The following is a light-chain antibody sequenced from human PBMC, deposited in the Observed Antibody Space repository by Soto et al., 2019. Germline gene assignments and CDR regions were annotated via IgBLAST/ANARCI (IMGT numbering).Light chain of an antibody. J-gene: IGLJ3*02. CDR2: ETE. CDR1: SSNIGNSY. V-gene: IGLV1-51*02. CDR3: GTWASSLSVWV. Sequence: QSVLTQPPSVSAAPGQKVTMSCSGGSSNIGNSYVSWYQHLPGTAPKLLIYETEKRPSDIPDRFSASKSGTSATLGISGLQTGDEADYYCGTWASSLSVWVLGGGTKLTVL.